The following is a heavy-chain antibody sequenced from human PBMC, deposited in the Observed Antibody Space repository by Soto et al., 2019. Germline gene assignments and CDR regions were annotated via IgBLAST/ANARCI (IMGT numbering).Heavy chain of an antibody. CDR1: GYSFNSYW. D-gene: IGHD2-15*01. Sequence: GESLKISCKGSGYSFNSYWISWVRQMPGKGLEWMGRIDPSDSYINYNPSFQGHVTISADKSISTAYLQWSSLKASDTAMYYCARTRGQNFNVGNCYFGMVVWGQTTTVTVSS. CDR2: IDPSDSYI. J-gene: IGHJ6*02. CDR3: ARTRGQNFNVGNCYFGMVV. V-gene: IGHV5-10-1*01.